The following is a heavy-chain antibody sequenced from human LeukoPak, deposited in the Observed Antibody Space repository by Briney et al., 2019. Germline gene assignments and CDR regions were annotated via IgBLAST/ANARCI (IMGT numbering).Heavy chain of an antibody. CDR3: ARVARCTSCFDVHY. J-gene: IGHJ4*02. CDR1: VVSMNGYY. V-gene: IGHV4-4*07. Sequence: PSETLSLTCSVSVVSMNGYYWSWLRQSAGNRLEWIGHVDSSGNTNYNPSLKSRVTISVDTSKNQFSLTLSSVTAADTAVYYCARVARCTSCFDVHYWGQGTLVSVSS. CDR2: VDSSGNT. D-gene: IGHD2-2*01.